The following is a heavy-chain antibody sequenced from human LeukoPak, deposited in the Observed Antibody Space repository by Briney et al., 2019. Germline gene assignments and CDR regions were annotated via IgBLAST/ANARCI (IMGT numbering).Heavy chain of an antibody. CDR3: AKAGSYSYFDY. J-gene: IGHJ4*02. D-gene: IGHD1-26*01. Sequence: GGSLRLSCAASGFTFSTYFMNWVRQAPGKGLEWVSAISPSDSTYYADSVKGRFIISRDNSKNTLYLQMNSLRAEDTAIYYCAKAGSYSYFDYWGQGTLVTVSS. CDR2: ISPSDST. CDR1: GFTFSTYF. V-gene: IGHV3-23*01.